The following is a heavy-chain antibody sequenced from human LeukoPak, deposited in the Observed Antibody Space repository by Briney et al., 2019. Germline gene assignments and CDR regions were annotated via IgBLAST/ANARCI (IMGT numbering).Heavy chain of an antibody. CDR2: IYYSGST. D-gene: IGHD3-10*01. CDR1: GGSISSYY. Sequence: SETLSLTCTVSGGSISSYYWSWIRQPPGKGLEWIGYIYYSGSTNYNPSLKSRVTISVDTSKNQFSLKLGSVTAADTAVYYCARLLGGAGGLWFGELLSWFDPWGQGTLVTVSS. V-gene: IGHV4-59*08. CDR3: ARLLGGAGGLWFGELLSWFDP. J-gene: IGHJ5*02.